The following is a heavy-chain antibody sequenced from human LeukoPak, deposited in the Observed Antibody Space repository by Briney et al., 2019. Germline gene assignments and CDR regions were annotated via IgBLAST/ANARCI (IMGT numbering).Heavy chain of an antibody. CDR1: GFTFSSYM. Sequence: GGSLRLSCAASGFTFSSYMMNWVRQAPGKELEWISYISSSSSTIYYADSVKGRFTISRDNANNSLYLRMNSLRAEDTAVYYCARPTYSSSRYFDLWGRGTLVTVSS. J-gene: IGHJ2*01. V-gene: IGHV3-48*04. CDR2: ISSSSSTI. CDR3: ARPTYSSSRYFDL. D-gene: IGHD6-6*01.